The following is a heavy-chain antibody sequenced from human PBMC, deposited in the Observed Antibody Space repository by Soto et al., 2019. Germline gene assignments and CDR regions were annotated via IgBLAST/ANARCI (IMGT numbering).Heavy chain of an antibody. CDR1: GGSISSGGYY. Sequence: QVQLQESGPGLVKPSQTLSLTCTVSGGSISSGGYYWSWIRQHPGKGLEWIGYIYYSGSTYYNPSLKSRVTISVDTSKNQFSLKLSSVTAADTAVYYCARELGTDSSGYRSDTNWFDPWGQGTLVTVSS. J-gene: IGHJ5*02. D-gene: IGHD3-22*01. V-gene: IGHV4-31*03. CDR3: ARELGTDSSGYRSDTNWFDP. CDR2: IYYSGST.